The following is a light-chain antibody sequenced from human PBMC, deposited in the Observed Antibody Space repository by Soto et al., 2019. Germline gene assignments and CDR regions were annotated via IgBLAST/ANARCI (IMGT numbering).Light chain of an antibody. CDR1: QGIRSA. CDR3: LLDYAYFWA. CDR2: AAS. J-gene: IGKJ1*01. V-gene: IGKV1-6*01. Sequence: AIQLTQSPSSLSASVGDRVTITCRASQGIRSALGWYQQKPGKVPKLLIYAASTLQSGVPSRFSGSGFGPDFTLTISSLQPEDFATYYCLLDYAYFWAFGQGTKVEVK.